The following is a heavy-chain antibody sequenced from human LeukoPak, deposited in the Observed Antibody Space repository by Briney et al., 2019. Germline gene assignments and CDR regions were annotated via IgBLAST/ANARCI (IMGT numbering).Heavy chain of an antibody. V-gene: IGHV1-46*01. CDR3: ARDTRDGGNSLDAFDI. D-gene: IGHD4-23*01. Sequence: ASVKVSCKASGYTFTSYYMHWVRQAPGQGLEWMGIINPSGGSTSYAQKFQGRVTMTRGMSTSTVYMELSSLRSEDTAVYYCARDTRDGGNSLDAFDIWGQGTMVTVSS. CDR2: INPSGGST. J-gene: IGHJ3*02. CDR1: GYTFTSYY.